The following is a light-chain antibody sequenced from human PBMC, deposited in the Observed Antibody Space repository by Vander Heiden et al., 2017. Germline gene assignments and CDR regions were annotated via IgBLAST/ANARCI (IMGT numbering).Light chain of an antibody. V-gene: IGLV2-11*01. J-gene: IGLJ3*02. Sequence: ALTLPRPVSGYPVQSVTISCSGTSSDVGAYDYVSWYQQHPGKAPKLLIYDVTKWPSGVPDRFPGSKSGNTATLTISGLLTEDEADYYCCSYAGSYTWVFGGGTKLTVL. CDR1: SSDVGAYDY. CDR2: DVT. CDR3: CSYAGSYTWV.